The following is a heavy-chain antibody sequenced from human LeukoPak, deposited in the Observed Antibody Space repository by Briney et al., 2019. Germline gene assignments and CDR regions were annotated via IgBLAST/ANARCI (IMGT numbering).Heavy chain of an antibody. V-gene: IGHV3-23*01. Sequence: QTGGSLGLSCAASGFTFSSYAMSWVRQAPGKGLEWVSAISGSGGSTYYADSVKGRFTISRDNSKNTLYLQMNSLRAEDTAVYYCAKDRKHQYNWNDGWDYWGQGTLVTVSS. CDR1: GFTFSSYA. D-gene: IGHD1-20*01. CDR2: ISGSGGST. J-gene: IGHJ4*02. CDR3: AKDRKHQYNWNDGWDY.